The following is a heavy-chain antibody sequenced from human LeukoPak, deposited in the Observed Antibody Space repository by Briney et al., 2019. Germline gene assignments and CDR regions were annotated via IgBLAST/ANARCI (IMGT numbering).Heavy chain of an antibody. Sequence: GGSLRLSCTTSGFTFSRYGMHWVRQAPGKGMEWVAFIRYDGSNEDYADSVKGRFTISSDNSKNTLCLQMNSLRTEDTAVYYCAKDQGFYYFDYWGQGALLTVSS. V-gene: IGHV3-30*02. J-gene: IGHJ4*02. CDR1: GFTFSRYG. CDR3: AKDQGFYYFDY. D-gene: IGHD3-10*01. CDR2: IRYDGSNE.